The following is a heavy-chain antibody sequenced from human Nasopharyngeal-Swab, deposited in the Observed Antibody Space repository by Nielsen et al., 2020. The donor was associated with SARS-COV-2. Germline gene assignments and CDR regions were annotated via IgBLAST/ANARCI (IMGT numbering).Heavy chain of an antibody. CDR3: AKSIDPMGYGLDV. CDR2: IYSGGSST. CDR1: GFSFSSYV. D-gene: IGHD3-10*01. Sequence: GESLKTSCAASGFSFSSYVMNWVRQAPGKGLEWVAIIYSGGSSTYFADSVKGRFAISRDDSSNTLYLQMSSLRAEDTAVYYCAKSIDPMGYGLDVWGLGTTVTFSS. V-gene: IGHV3-23*03. J-gene: IGHJ6*02.